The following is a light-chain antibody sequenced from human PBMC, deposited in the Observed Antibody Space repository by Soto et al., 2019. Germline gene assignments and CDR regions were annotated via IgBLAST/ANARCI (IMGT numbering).Light chain of an antibody. Sequence: QSALTQPPSVSGAPGQRVTISCTGSSSNIGAGYDVHWYQQLPGTAPKLLIYGNINRPSGVPDRFSGSKSGTSASLAITGLQAEDEADYYRQSYDSSLSGPYVFGTGTKVTVL. CDR3: QSYDSSLSGPYV. CDR1: SSNIGAGYD. V-gene: IGLV1-40*01. J-gene: IGLJ1*01. CDR2: GNI.